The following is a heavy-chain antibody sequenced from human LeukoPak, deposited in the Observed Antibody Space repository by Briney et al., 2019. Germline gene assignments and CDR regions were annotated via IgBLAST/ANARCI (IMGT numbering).Heavy chain of an antibody. J-gene: IGHJ4*02. D-gene: IGHD6-13*01. Sequence: GAAVKVCCNASGYTFTSYGISWVRVAPGQGIEWMGWISVYNGDTNYAQKHQVRGTMTTSRATTKTYLDLRSMSFNDADVSYCAQGQPLHLPFDYWRQGTLVTVSS. CDR2: ISVYNGDT. CDR1: GYTFTSYG. CDR3: AQGQPLHLPFDY. V-gene: IGHV1-18*01.